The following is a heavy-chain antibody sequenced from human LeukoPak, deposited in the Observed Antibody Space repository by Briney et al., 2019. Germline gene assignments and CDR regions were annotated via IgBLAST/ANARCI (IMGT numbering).Heavy chain of an antibody. CDR3: ARANPPAISFFDW. J-gene: IGHJ4*02. Sequence: PRRSLRPSCAASGFTLSSYSMNWVRLAPGKGLEWVASISGSSGSIYYTDSVKHRFIISRDNAKNSLYLEMNSLRAEDTAVYYCARANPPAISFFDWWGQGTLVSVSS. CDR1: GFTLSSYS. D-gene: IGHD3-9*01. V-gene: IGHV3-21*01. CDR2: ISGSSGSI.